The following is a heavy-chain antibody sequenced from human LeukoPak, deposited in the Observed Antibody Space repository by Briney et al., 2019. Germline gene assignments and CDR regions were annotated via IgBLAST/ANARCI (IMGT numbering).Heavy chain of an antibody. CDR2: LYSDGNT. CDR1: GFTFTTND. J-gene: IGHJ4*02. Sequence: GGSLRLSCAASGFTFTTNDMTCVRQAPGKGLEWVSVLYSDGNTKYADSVQGRFTISRDNSKNTLYLEMNSLSPDDTAVYYCARGVEPLAANTLAYWGQGTLVTVSS. V-gene: IGHV3-53*01. CDR3: ARGVEPLAANTLAY. D-gene: IGHD3-16*01.